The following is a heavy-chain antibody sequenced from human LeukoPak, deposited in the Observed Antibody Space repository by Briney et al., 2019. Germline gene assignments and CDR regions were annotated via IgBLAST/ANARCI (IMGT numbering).Heavy chain of an antibody. Sequence: GASVKVSCKVSGYTLTELSMHWVRQAPGKGLEWMGGIIPIFGTANYAQKFQGRVTITADESTSTAYMELSSLRSEDTAVYYCARDQYGGNPGYYYYGMDVWGQGTTVTVSS. CDR1: GYTLTELS. D-gene: IGHD4-23*01. CDR2: IIPIFGTA. J-gene: IGHJ6*02. V-gene: IGHV1-69*13. CDR3: ARDQYGGNPGYYYYGMDV.